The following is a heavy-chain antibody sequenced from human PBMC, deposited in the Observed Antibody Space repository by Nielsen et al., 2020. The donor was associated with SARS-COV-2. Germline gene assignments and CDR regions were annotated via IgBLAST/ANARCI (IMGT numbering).Heavy chain of an antibody. J-gene: IGHJ6*02. Sequence: GGSLRLSCAASGFTFSSYAMSWVRQAPGKGLEWVSYISSSGSTIYYADSVKGRFTISRDNSKNTLYLQMNSLRAEDTAVYYCAREGTDTAHGYGMDVWGQGTTVTVSS. V-gene: IGHV3-48*01. CDR1: GFTFSSYA. D-gene: IGHD5-18*01. CDR3: AREGTDTAHGYGMDV. CDR2: ISSSGSTI.